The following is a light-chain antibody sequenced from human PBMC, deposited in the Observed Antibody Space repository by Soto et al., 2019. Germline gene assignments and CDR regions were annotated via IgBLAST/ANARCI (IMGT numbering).Light chain of an antibody. J-gene: IGLJ1*01. V-gene: IGLV1-51*01. CDR1: SSNIGGNS. Sequence: QSVMTQPPSVSAAPGQRVTISCSGSSSNIGGNSVSWYQQLPVTAPKLLIYDDDNRPSGIPDRFSRSKSGTSATLGIAGLQTGDEADYYCGSWDSSLSAYVFGTGTKLTVL. CDR2: DDD. CDR3: GSWDSSLSAYV.